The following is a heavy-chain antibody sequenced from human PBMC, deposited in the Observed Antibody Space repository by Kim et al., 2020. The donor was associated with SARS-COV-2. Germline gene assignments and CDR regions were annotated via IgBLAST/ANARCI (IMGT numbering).Heavy chain of an antibody. V-gene: IGHV1-69*01. D-gene: IGHD6-13*01. CDR3: ARLLNVDSSPGEDNWFDP. Sequence: QGRVTITADESTSTAYMELSSLRSEDTAVYYCARLLNVDSSPGEDNWFDPWGQGTLVTVSS. J-gene: IGHJ5*02.